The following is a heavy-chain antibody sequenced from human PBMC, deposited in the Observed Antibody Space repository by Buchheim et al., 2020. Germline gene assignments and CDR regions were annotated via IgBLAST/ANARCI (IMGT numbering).Heavy chain of an antibody. CDR2: IYSGGST. V-gene: IGHV3-66*01. J-gene: IGHJ4*02. D-gene: IGHD4-17*01. Sequence: EVQLVESGGGLVQPGGSLRLSCAASGFTVSSNYMSWVRQAPGKGLEWVSVIYSGGSTYYADSVKGRFTIFRDNSKNTLYLQMNSLRAEDTAVYYCARALTVTTYHFDYWGQGTL. CDR3: ARALTVTTYHFDY. CDR1: GFTVSSNY.